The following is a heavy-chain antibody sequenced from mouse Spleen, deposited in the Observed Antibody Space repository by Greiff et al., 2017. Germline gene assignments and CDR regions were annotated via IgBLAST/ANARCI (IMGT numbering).Heavy chain of an antibody. CDR3: ARGDGLDY. Sequence: DLVKPGASVKLSCKASGYTFTSYWINWIKQRPGQGLEWIGRIAPGSGSTYYNEMFKGKATLTVDTSSSTAYIQLSSLSSEDSAVYFCARGDGLDYWGQGTTLTVSS. CDR2: IAPGSGST. CDR1: GYTFTSYW. D-gene: IGHD2-3*01. J-gene: IGHJ2*01. V-gene: IGHV1S41*01.